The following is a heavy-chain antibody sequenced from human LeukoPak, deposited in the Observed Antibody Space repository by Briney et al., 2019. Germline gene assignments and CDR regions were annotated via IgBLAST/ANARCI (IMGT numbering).Heavy chain of an antibody. CDR1: GFTFSSYG. CDR3: AKVYDSSGWEIYFDY. V-gene: IGHV3-30*02. CDR2: IRYDGGNK. J-gene: IGHJ4*02. D-gene: IGHD3-22*01. Sequence: GGSLRLSCAASGFTFSSYGMDWVRQAPGKGLEWVAFIRYDGGNKYYADSVRGRFTISRDNSKNTLYLQMNSLRAEDTAVYYCAKVYDSSGWEIYFDYWGQGTLVTVSS.